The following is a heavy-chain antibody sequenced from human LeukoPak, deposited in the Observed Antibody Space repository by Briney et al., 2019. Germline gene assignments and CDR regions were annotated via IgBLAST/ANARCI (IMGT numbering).Heavy chain of an antibody. CDR2: IRHDVTNK. V-gene: IGHV3-30*02. CDR1: GFTFRSHG. J-gene: IGHJ4*02. D-gene: IGHD6-13*01. CDR3: AKDQSAIAGIDY. Sequence: GGSLRLSCAASGFTFRSHGMHWVRQAPGKGLEWVAFIRHDVTNKYNADSVKGRFTIPRDNSRNTVYLQMNSLRPEDTAVYYCAKDQSAIAGIDYWGQGTLVTVSS.